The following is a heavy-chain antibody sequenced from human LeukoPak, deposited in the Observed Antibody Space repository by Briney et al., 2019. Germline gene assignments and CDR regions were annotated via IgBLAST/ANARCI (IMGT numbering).Heavy chain of an antibody. CDR3: AKAFSGGVGATPPSH. V-gene: IGHV3-23*01. J-gene: IGHJ4*02. Sequence: GGSLRLSCAASGFTFSSYAMSWVRQAPGKGLEWVSAISGSGGSTYYADSVKGRFTISRDNPKNTLYPQMNSLRAEDTAVYYCAKAFSGGVGATPPSHWGQGTLVTVSS. CDR2: ISGSGGST. D-gene: IGHD1-26*01. CDR1: GFTFSSYA.